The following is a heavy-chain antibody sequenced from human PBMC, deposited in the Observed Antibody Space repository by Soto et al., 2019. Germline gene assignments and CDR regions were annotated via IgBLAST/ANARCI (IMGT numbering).Heavy chain of an antibody. J-gene: IGHJ4*02. D-gene: IGHD3-22*01. V-gene: IGHV3-23*01. Sequence: GGSLRLSCAASGFSFSSYSMNWVRQAPGKGLEWVSVISGSGGSTHYADSVKGRSTISRDNSKNTLHLQVNSLRGEDTAVYYCAKEADISGYYPDYWGQGTQVTVSS. CDR1: GFSFSSYS. CDR3: AKEADISGYYPDY. CDR2: ISGSGGST.